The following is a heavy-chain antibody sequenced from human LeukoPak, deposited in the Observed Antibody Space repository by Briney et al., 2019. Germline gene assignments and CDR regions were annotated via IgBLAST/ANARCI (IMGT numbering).Heavy chain of an antibody. J-gene: IGHJ4*02. Sequence: GGSLRLSCAASGFTFSSYAMHWVRQAPGKGLEWVSGISWNSGGIGYADSVKGRFTISRDNAKKSLYLQMNSLRTEDTALYYCARAVAVAGTNPFDYWGQGTLVTVSS. CDR2: ISWNSGGI. CDR3: ARAVAVAGTNPFDY. CDR1: GFTFSSYA. D-gene: IGHD6-19*01. V-gene: IGHV3-9*01.